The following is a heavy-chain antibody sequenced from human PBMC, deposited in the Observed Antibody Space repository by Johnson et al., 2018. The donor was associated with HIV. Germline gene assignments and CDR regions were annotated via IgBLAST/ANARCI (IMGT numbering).Heavy chain of an antibody. CDR1: GFTVSSNY. D-gene: IGHD4-23*01. Sequence: VQLVESGGGLVQPGGSLRLSCAASGFTVSSNYMSWVRQAPGKGLEWVSVIYSGGSTYYADSVKGRFTISRDNSKNTLYLQMNRLRAEDTAVNYCARGLRRTTVGKDAFDIWGQGTMVTVSS. J-gene: IGHJ3*02. CDR3: ARGLRRTTVGKDAFDI. CDR2: IYSGGST. V-gene: IGHV3-53*01.